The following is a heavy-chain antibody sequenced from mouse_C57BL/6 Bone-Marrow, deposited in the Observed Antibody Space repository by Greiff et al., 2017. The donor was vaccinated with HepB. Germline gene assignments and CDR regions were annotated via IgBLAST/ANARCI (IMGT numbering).Heavy chain of an antibody. V-gene: IGHV1-54*01. CDR1: GYAFTNYL. D-gene: IGHD1-1*01. J-gene: IGHJ2*01. Sequence: QVQLQQSGAELVRPGTSVKVSCKASGYAFTNYLIEWVKQRPGQGLEWIGVINPGSGGTNYNEKFKGKATLTADKSSSTAYMQLSSLTSEDSAVYFCAREPYYYGSSFDYWGQGTTLTVSS. CDR3: AREPYYYGSSFDY. CDR2: INPGSGGT.